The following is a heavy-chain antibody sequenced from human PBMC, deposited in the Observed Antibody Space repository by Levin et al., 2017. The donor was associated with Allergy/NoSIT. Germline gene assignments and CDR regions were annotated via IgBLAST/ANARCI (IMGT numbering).Heavy chain of an antibody. J-gene: IGHJ6*03. Sequence: SETLSLTCAVYGGSFSGYYWSWIRQPPGKGLEWIGEINHSGSTNYNPSLKSRVTISVDTSKNQFSLKLSSVTAADTAVYYCARVLTGDGRGTGYYYYYMDVWGKGTTVTVSS. D-gene: IGHD7-27*01. CDR1: GGSFSGYY. CDR2: INHSGST. CDR3: ARVLTGDGRGTGYYYYYMDV. V-gene: IGHV4-34*01.